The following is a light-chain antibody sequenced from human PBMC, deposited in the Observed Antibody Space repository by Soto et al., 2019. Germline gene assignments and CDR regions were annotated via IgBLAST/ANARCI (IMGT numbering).Light chain of an antibody. CDR2: VAS. CDR3: QQYGSSSWT. V-gene: IGKV3-20*01. Sequence: EIVLTQSPGTLPLSPGKIATLSCRASQSISSSYLAWYQQRPGQAPRLLIFVASSRATGIPDRFSGSGSGTEFSLTISRLEPEDFAVYYCQQYGSSSWTFGQGTKVEIK. CDR1: QSISSSY. J-gene: IGKJ1*01.